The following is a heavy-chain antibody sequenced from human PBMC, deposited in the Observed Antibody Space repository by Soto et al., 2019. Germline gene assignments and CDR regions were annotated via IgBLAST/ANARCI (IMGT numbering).Heavy chain of an antibody. V-gene: IGHV3-30-3*01. D-gene: IGHD6-19*01. CDR1: GFTFSGYA. CDR2: ISYDGSTK. CDR3: AVSYRSGWTRAPLGY. Sequence: QVQLAESGGGVVQPGRSLRLSCAASGFTFSGYAVHWVRQVPGKGLEWVAVISYDGSTKYYADSVKGRFTISRDDSKNTLYLQLNSLRPEDTAMYYCAVSYRSGWTRAPLGYWGQGTLVTVSS. J-gene: IGHJ4*02.